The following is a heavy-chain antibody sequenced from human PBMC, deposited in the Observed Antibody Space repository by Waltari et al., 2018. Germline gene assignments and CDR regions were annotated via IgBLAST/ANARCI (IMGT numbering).Heavy chain of an antibody. CDR2: IYYSGST. D-gene: IGHD6-13*01. CDR3: ARQASIWYRDYYYYMDV. Sequence: QLQLQESGPGLVKPSETLSLTCTVSGGSISSSSYYWGWIRQPPGKGLDWIGSIYYSGSTYYNPSLKYRVTISVDTSKNQFSLNLSFVTAADTALYYCARQASIWYRDYYYYMDVWGKVSTVTVSS. V-gene: IGHV4-39*01. CDR1: GGSISSSSYY. J-gene: IGHJ6*03.